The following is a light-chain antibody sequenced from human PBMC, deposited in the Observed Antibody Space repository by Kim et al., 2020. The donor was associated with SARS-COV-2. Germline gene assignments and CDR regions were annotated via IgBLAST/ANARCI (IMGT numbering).Light chain of an antibody. CDR3: QVWDSSTWV. CDR1: NIGSKN. Sequence: SGALGQTARITWGGNNIGSKNVHWYQQKPGQAPVLVIYRDSNRPSGIPERFSGSNSGNTATLTISRAQAGDEADYYCQVWDSSTWVFGGGTQLTVL. CDR2: RDS. J-gene: IGLJ3*02. V-gene: IGLV3-9*01.